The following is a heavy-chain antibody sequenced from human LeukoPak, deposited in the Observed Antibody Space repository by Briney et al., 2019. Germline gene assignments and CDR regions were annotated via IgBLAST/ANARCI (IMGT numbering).Heavy chain of an antibody. J-gene: IGHJ4*02. D-gene: IGHD3-22*01. CDR1: GISFSTNS. CDR3: ARRGDSSGYYFDY. Sequence: GRSWRLSCAASGISFSTNSMNWFGQAPGKGLNWVSSISLISRYLDYADSVKGRSTISRDNATNSPYLQMTSLRARTPALYYCARRGDSSGYYFDYWGQGTLVSVSS. CDR2: ISLISRYL. V-gene: IGHV3-21*01.